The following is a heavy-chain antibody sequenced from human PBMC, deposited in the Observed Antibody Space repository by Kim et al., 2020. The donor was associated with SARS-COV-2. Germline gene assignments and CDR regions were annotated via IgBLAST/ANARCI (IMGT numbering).Heavy chain of an antibody. CDR2: ISSSSSSI. D-gene: IGHD5-18*01. CDR1: GFTFSSYS. V-gene: IGHV3-21*01. CDR3: ARGPRGYSYVPCDY. Sequence: GGSLRLSCAASGFTFSSYSMNWVRQAPGKGLVWVSSISSSSSSIYYADSVKGRFTISRDNAKNSLYLQMNSLRAEDTAVYYCARGPRGYSYVPCDYWGQGTRVTVSS. J-gene: IGHJ4*02.